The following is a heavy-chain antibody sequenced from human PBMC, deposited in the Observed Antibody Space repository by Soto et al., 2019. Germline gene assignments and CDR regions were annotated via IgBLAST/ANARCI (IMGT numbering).Heavy chain of an antibody. CDR3: ARHGDVQLVAAAPSVWFDA. V-gene: IGHV5-10-1*01. D-gene: IGHD2-15*01. J-gene: IGHJ5*02. CDR2: IDPSDSYT. CDR1: GYSFTSYW. Sequence: GESLKISCKGSGYSFTSYWISWVRQMPGKGLEWMGRIDPSDSYTNYSPSFQGHVTISADKSISTAYLQWSSLKASDTAMYYCARHGDVQLVAAAPSVWFDALGQGTLVIVSS.